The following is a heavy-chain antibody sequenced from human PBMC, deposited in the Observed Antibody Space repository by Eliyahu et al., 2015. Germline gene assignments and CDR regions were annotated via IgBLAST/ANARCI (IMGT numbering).Heavy chain of an antibody. CDR2: INPSGGST. J-gene: IGHJ4*02. D-gene: IGHD5-18*01. CDR1: GYTFTSYF. V-gene: IGHV1-46*03. Sequence: QVQLVQSGAEVKKPGASVKVSCKASGYTFTSYFFPWVRQAPGQGLEWMGIINPSGGSTSYAQKFQGRVTMTRDTSTSTVYMELSSLRSEDTAVYYCARAEGSKGYSYGVFDYWGQGTLVTVSS. CDR3: ARAEGSKGYSYGVFDY.